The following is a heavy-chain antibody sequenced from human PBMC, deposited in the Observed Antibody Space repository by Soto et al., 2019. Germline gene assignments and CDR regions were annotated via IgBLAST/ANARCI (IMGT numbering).Heavy chain of an antibody. Sequence: QVQLVQSGAEVKKPGSSVKVSCKASGGTFSSYAISWVRQAPGQGLEWMGGIIPIFGTANYAQKFQGRVRITADEPXXTAYMELSSLRSEDTAVYYCARDLKFWEPSYGMDVWGQGPPVTVSS. J-gene: IGHJ6*02. V-gene: IGHV1-69*12. CDR2: IIPIFGTA. CDR1: GGTFSSYA. D-gene: IGHD3-10*01. CDR3: ARDLKFWEPSYGMDV.